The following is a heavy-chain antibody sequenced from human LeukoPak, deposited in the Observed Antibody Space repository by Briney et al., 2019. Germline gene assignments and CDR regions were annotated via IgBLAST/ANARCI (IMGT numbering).Heavy chain of an antibody. V-gene: IGHV3-23*01. CDR2: ISGSGGGT. J-gene: IGHJ4*02. D-gene: IGHD2-21*02. Sequence: GGSLRLSCAASGFTFSSYAMSWVRQAPGKGLEWVSAISGSGGGTYYADSVKGRFTISRDNSKNTLYLQMNSLRAEDTAVYYCAKDFGLVTRPWYYFDYWGQGTLVTVSS. CDR3: AKDFGLVTRPWYYFDY. CDR1: GFTFSSYA.